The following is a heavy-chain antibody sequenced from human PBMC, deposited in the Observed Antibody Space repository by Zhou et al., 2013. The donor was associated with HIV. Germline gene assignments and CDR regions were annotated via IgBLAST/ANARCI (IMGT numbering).Heavy chain of an antibody. J-gene: IGHJ4*02. CDR3: ARTPSISYYLHYVDY. V-gene: IGHV1-18*01. D-gene: IGHD1-26*01. CDR2: ISAYNGKT. CDR1: GYTFTSYG. Sequence: QVQLVQSGAEVKKPGASVKVSCKASGYTFTSYGISWVRQAPGQGLEWMGWISAYNGKTNYAQKLQGRVTMTTDTSRSTAYMELRSLRSGDTAIYYCARTPSISYYLHYVDYWGQGTLVTVSS.